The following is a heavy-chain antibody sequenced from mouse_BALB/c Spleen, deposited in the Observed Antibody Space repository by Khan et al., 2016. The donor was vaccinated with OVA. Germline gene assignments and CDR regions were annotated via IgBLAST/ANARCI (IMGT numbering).Heavy chain of an antibody. J-gene: IGHJ2*01. CDR2: ISYSGST. Sequence: VQLQESGPGLVKPSQSLSLTCTVTGYSITSGYGWNWIRQFPGNKLEWMGYISYSGSTNYNPSLKSRISITHDTSKNQFFLQLNSVTTEDTATYYCARTARIKYWGQGTTLTVSS. CDR3: ARTARIKY. V-gene: IGHV3-2*02. CDR1: GYSITSGYG. D-gene: IGHD1-2*01.